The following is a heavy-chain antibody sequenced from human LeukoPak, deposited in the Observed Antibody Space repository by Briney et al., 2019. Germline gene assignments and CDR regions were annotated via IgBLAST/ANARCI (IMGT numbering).Heavy chain of an antibody. Sequence: ASVKVSCKASGYTFTYRYLHWVRQAPGQALEWMGWITPFNGNTNYAQKFQDRVTITRDRSMSTAYMELSSLRSEDTAMYYCAMNYYGSGSYYRTEYYYYYYMDVWGKGTTVTVSS. J-gene: IGHJ6*03. V-gene: IGHV1-45*02. CDR2: ITPFNGNT. CDR1: GYTFTYRY. D-gene: IGHD3-10*01. CDR3: AMNYYGSGSYYRTEYYYYYYMDV.